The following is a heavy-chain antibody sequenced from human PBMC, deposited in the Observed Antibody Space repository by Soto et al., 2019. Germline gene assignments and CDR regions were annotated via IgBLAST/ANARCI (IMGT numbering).Heavy chain of an antibody. V-gene: IGHV3-48*03. D-gene: IGHD4-17*01. Sequence: AGGSLRLSCAASGFTFSSYEMNWVRQAPGKGLEWVSYISSSGSTIYYADSVKGRFTISRDNAKNSLYLQMNSLRAEDTAVYYCARDLRPTTLYYYYYYGKDVWGQGTTVTVSS. CDR3: ARDLRPTTLYYYYYYGKDV. CDR1: GFTFSSYE. J-gene: IGHJ6*02. CDR2: ISSSGSTI.